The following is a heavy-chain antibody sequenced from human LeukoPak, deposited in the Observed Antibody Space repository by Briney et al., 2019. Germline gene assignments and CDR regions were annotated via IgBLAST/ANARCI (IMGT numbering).Heavy chain of an antibody. CDR3: APLCSSASCSLLVDY. Sequence: GGSLRLSCAASGFTFDDYAMHWVRQAPGKGLEWVSGISWNSGSIGYADSVKGRFTISRDNAKNSLYLQMNSLRAEDTAVYYCAPLCSSASCSLLVDYWGQGTLVTVSS. V-gene: IGHV3-9*01. CDR1: GFTFDDYA. CDR2: ISWNSGSI. D-gene: IGHD2-2*01. J-gene: IGHJ4*02.